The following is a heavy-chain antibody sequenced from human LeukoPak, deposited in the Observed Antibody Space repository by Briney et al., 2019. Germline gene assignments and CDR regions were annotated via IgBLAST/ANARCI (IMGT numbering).Heavy chain of an antibody. J-gene: IGHJ4*02. D-gene: IGHD3-10*01. CDR3: AREKLLWFGDPPDY. Sequence: ASVKVSCKASGYTFSNYGISWVRQAPGQGLEWVGWIRGDNGNTNYAQKLQGRVTMTTDTSTSTAYMELRSLRSDDTAVYYCAREKLLWFGDPPDYWGQGTLVTVSS. CDR2: IRGDNGNT. V-gene: IGHV1-18*01. CDR1: GYTFSNYG.